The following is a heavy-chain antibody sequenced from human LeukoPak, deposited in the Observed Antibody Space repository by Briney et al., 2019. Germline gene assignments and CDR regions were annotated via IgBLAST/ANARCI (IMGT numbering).Heavy chain of an antibody. V-gene: IGHV1-69*13. CDR2: IIPIFGTA. J-gene: IGHJ6*02. CDR1: GGTFSSYA. Sequence: SVKVSCKASGGTFSSYAISWVRQAPGQGLEWMGGIIPIFGTANYAQKFQGRVTITADESTSTAYMELSSLRSEDTAVYYCARGHVHYYYYYGMDVWGQGTTVTVSS. CDR3: ARGHVHYYYYYGMDV.